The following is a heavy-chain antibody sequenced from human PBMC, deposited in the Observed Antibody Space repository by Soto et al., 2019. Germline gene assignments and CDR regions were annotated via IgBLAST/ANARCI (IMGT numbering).Heavy chain of an antibody. CDR2: ISAYNGNT. CDR1: GYTFTSYG. D-gene: IGHD3-22*01. J-gene: IGHJ4*02. V-gene: IGHV1-18*01. CDR3: AREPSSCYYSYPYFDY. Sequence: ASVKVSCKASGYTFTSYGISWVRQAPGQGLEWMGWISAYNGNTNYAQKLQGRVTMTTDTSTSTAYMELRSLRSDDTAVYYCAREPSSCYYSYPYFDYWGQGTLVTVSS.